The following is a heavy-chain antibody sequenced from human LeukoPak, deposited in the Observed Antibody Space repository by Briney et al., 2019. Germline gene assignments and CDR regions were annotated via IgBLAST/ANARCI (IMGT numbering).Heavy chain of an antibody. D-gene: IGHD3-22*01. CDR3: ARGGWRYDSSGYPYYFDY. Sequence: ASVKVSCKASGYTFTSYGISWVRRAPGQGLEWMGWISAYNGNTNYAQKLQGRVTMTTDTSTSTAYMELRSLRSDDTAVYYCARGGWRYDSSGYPYYFDYWGQGTLVTVSS. CDR1: GYTFTSYG. CDR2: ISAYNGNT. J-gene: IGHJ4*02. V-gene: IGHV1-18*01.